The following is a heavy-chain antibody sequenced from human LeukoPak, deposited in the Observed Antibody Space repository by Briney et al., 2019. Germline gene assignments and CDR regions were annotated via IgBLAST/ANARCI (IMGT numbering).Heavy chain of an antibody. J-gene: IGHJ2*01. V-gene: IGHV1-18*01. CDR1: GDTFTNYG. CDR3: ARITMVRGVIFDWYFDL. CDR2: IGAYNGNT. Sequence: ASVKVSCKASGDTFTNYGISWVRQAPGQGLEWMRWIGAYNGNTNYAQKLQGRVTMTTDTSTSTAYMELRSLRSDDTAVYYCARITMVRGVIFDWYFDLWGRGTLVTVSS. D-gene: IGHD3-10*01.